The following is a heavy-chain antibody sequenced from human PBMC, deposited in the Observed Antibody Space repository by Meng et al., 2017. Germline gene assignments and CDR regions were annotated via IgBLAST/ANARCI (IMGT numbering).Heavy chain of an antibody. V-gene: IGHV4-4*03. CDR3: ARIGDWGSTRYFDY. Sequence: VAQQESGPGLVKPPGTLSLPCAVSGGSISSRNWWSWVRQPPGKGLEWIGEIYHSGSTNYNPSLKSRVTISVDKSKNQFSLKLSSVAAADTAVYYCARIGDWGSTRYFDYWGQGTLVTVSS. J-gene: IGHJ4*02. CDR1: GGSISSRNW. D-gene: IGHD7-27*01. CDR2: IYHSGST.